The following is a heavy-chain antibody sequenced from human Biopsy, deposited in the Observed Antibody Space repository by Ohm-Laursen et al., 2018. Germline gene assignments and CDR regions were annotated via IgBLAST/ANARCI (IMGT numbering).Heavy chain of an antibody. CDR1: GYSFTSYY. CDR2: ISPSGSTT. J-gene: IGHJ4*02. D-gene: IGHD6-19*01. CDR3: ARNTGWYGDLYYFDY. Sequence: ASVKVSCKASGYSFTSYYMHWVRQAPGQGLKWMGMISPSGSTTSYPQIFQGRVTMTRDTSKSTVYMELSSLRSADTAVYFCARNTGWYGDLYYFDYWGQGTLVTVSS. V-gene: IGHV1-46*01.